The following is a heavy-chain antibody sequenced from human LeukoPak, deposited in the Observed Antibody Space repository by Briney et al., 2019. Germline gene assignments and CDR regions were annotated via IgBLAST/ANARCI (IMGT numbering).Heavy chain of an antibody. CDR3: ARAIRYSSSWYPFDY. D-gene: IGHD6-13*01. CDR1: GGSISGYY. V-gene: IGHV4-59*01. CDR2: IYYSGST. Sequence: PSETLSLTCTVSGGSISGYYWSWIRQPPGKGLEWIGYIYYSGSTNYNPSLKSRVTISVDTSKNQFSLKLSSVTAADTAVYYCARAIRYSSSWYPFDYWGQGTLVTVSS. J-gene: IGHJ4*02.